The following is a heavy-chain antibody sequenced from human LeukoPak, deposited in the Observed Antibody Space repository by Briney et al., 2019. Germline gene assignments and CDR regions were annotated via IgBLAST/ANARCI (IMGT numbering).Heavy chain of an antibody. CDR3: AKDPTAWVGAFDY. CDR2: IDTSTGRT. V-gene: IGHV3-23*01. D-gene: IGHD1-26*01. Sequence: GGSLRLSWAASGFTFSSSPMSWVRQAPEKGLEWVSTIDTSTGRTYYADSVKGRFTISRDNSKNTLYLQMNNLRAEDTAIYYCAKDPTAWVGAFDYWGQGTLVTVSS. J-gene: IGHJ4*02. CDR1: GFTFSSSP.